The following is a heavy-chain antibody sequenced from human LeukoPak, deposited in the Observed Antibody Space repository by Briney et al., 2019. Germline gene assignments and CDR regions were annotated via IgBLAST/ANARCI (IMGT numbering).Heavy chain of an antibody. CDR1: GFTFSSYG. D-gene: IGHD3-10*01. CDR3: ARESTMVRGAPIDY. CDR2: IWYDGSNK. J-gene: IGHJ4*02. V-gene: IGHV3-33*01. Sequence: GRSLRLSCAASGFTFSSYGMRWVRQAPGKGLEWVAVIWYDGSNKYYADSVKGRFTISRDNSKNTLYLQMNSLRAEDTAVYYCARESTMVRGAPIDYWGQGTLVTVSS.